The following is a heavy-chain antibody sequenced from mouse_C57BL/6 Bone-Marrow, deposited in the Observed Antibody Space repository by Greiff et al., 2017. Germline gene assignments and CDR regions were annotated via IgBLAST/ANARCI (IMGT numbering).Heavy chain of an antibody. J-gene: IGHJ4*01. Sequence: VQLKESGPGLVQPSQSLSITCTVSGFSLTSYGVHWVRQSPGKGLEWLGVIWRGGSTDYNAAFMSRLSITKDNSKSQVFFKMNSLQADDTAIYYCAKNYYYGSSSYAMDYWGQGTSVTVSS. D-gene: IGHD1-1*01. V-gene: IGHV2-5*01. CDR1: GFSLTSYG. CDR3: AKNYYYGSSSYAMDY. CDR2: IWRGGST.